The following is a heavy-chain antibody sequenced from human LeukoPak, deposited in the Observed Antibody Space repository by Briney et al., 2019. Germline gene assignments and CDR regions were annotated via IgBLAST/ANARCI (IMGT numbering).Heavy chain of an antibody. CDR1: GYSFTGYY. J-gene: IGHJ4*02. D-gene: IGHD3-9*01. CDR3: ARDLSAGTYYDILTGYSSQYYFDY. CDR2: SNPNSGGR. V-gene: IGHV1-2*02. Sequence: ASVKVSCKGSGYSFTGYYKHWVRQRPGQGLELMGWSNPNSGGRNYAQKFQGRGTMTRVTSISTAYMALSRLRSDDTAVSYCARDLSAGTYYDILTGYSSQYYFDYWGQGTLVTVSS.